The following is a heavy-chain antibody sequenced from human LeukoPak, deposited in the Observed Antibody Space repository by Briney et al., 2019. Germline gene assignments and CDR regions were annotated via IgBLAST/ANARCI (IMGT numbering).Heavy chain of an antibody. CDR1: GGSISSSSYY. V-gene: IGHV4-39*01. J-gene: IGHJ4*02. CDR3: ARLLATYSSGHDY. D-gene: IGHD6-19*01. CDR2: IYYSGST. Sequence: PSETLSLTCTVSGGSISSSSYYWGWIRQPPGKELEWIGSIYYSGSTYYNPSLKSRVTISVDTSKNQFSLKLSSVTAADTAVYYCARLLATYSSGHDYWGQGTLVTVSS.